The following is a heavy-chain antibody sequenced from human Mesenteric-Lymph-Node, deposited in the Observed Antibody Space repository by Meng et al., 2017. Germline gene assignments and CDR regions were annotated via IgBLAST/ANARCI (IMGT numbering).Heavy chain of an antibody. CDR3: ARAEYYNWFDP. V-gene: IGHV4-34*01. CDR2: IYYSGNT. CDR1: GGSFSGYY. J-gene: IGHJ5*02. D-gene: IGHD1-14*01. Sequence: GRLQRWGAVLLRPSETLSLTCAVYGGSFSGYYWSWIRQPPGKGLEWIGYIYYSGNTYYNPSLKSRVTISIDTSKNQFSLKLSSVTAADTAVYYCARAEYYNWFDPWGQGTLVTGSS.